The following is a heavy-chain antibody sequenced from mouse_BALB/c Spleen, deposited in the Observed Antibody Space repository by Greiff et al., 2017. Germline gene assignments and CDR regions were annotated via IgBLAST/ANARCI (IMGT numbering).Heavy chain of an antibody. Sequence: EVQLQESGAELVKPGASVKLSCTASGFNIKDTYMHWVKQRPEQGLEWIGRIDPANGNTKYDPKFQGKATITADTSSNTAYLQLSSLTSEDTAVYYCALHRYDVDWGQGTTLTVSS. V-gene: IGHV14-3*02. CDR2: IDPANGNT. D-gene: IGHD2-14*01. CDR1: GFNIKDTY. CDR3: ALHRYDVD. J-gene: IGHJ2*01.